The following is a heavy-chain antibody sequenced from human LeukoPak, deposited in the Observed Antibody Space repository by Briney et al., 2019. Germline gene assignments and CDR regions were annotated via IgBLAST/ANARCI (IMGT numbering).Heavy chain of an antibody. D-gene: IGHD1-1*01. CDR3: AKFRGSERTAIDS. Sequence: QPGESLRLSCAASGFTFNSYAMSWVRQAPGKELEWVSTISGGGGRTWYAGSVKGRFTISRDNSKNTVDVQLNSLRAEDTAVYYCAKFRGSERTAIDSWGQGTLVTVSS. J-gene: IGHJ4*02. CDR1: GFTFNSYA. CDR2: ISGGGGRT. V-gene: IGHV3-23*01.